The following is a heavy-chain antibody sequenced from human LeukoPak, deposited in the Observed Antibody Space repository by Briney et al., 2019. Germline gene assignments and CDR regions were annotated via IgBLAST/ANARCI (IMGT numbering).Heavy chain of an antibody. Sequence: GASVKVSCKASGYTFTSYGISWVRQAPGQGLEWMGWISAYNGNTNYAQKLQGRVTMTTDTSTSTAYMELRSLRSDDTAVYYCARGGLGHCSGGRCPANWFDPWGQGTLVTVSS. J-gene: IGHJ5*02. CDR3: ARGGLGHCSGGRCPANWFDP. V-gene: IGHV1-18*04. CDR1: GYTFTSYG. D-gene: IGHD2-15*01. CDR2: ISAYNGNT.